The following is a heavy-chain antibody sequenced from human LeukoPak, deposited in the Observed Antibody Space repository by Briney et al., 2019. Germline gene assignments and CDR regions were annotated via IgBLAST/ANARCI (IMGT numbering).Heavy chain of an antibody. V-gene: IGHV4-34*01. CDR3: ARGDIVVVPAVMVLGMDV. CDR2: INHSGST. CDR1: GGSFSGYY. J-gene: IGHJ6*02. Sequence: SETLSLTCAVYGGSFSGYYWSWIRQPPGKGLEWIGEINHSGSTNYNPSLKSRVTISVDTSKNQFSLKLSSVTAADTAVYYCARGDIVVVPAVMVLGMDVWGRGTTVTVSS. D-gene: IGHD2-2*01.